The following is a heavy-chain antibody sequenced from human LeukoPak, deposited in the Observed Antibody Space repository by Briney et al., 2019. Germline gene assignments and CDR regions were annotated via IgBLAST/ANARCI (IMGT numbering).Heavy chain of an antibody. Sequence: GGSLRLSCVASGFTFSSYAMSWVRQAPGKGLEWVSGISGSGGGTYYADSVKGRFTISRDNAKNSLYLQMSSLRAEDTAVYYCARDYASGDWPQGTLVTVSS. D-gene: IGHD3-10*01. J-gene: IGHJ4*02. CDR1: GFTFSSYA. V-gene: IGHV3-23*01. CDR3: ARDYASGD. CDR2: ISGSGGGT.